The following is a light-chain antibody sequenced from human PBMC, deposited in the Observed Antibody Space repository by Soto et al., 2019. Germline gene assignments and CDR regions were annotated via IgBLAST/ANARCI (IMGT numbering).Light chain of an antibody. CDR2: TAS. CDR3: QQSFGTPLT. Sequence: IQLTQSPSSLSASVGDRVTITCRASQGIRNDLGWYQQKPGKAPNLLIYTASSLQVGLPSRFSGSGSGTDFTLTISSLQPEDSATYYCQQSFGTPLTFGGGTKVEIK. CDR1: QGIRND. J-gene: IGKJ4*01. V-gene: IGKV1-39*01.